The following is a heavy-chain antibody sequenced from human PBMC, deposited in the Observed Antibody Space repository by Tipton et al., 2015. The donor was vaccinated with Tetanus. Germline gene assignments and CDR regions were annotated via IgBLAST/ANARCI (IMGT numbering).Heavy chain of an antibody. CDR1: GGSISGSGYF. D-gene: IGHD3-3*01. Sequence: TLSLTCTVSGGSISGSGYFWNWIRQHPGKGLEWIGYIYYSGSTYYNPSLKSRVTISVDTSKNQFSLKLTSVTAADTAVYYCARIHDYWSGYFDFWGQGTLVTVSP. V-gene: IGHV4-31*03. CDR3: ARIHDYWSGYFDF. CDR2: IYYSGST. J-gene: IGHJ4*02.